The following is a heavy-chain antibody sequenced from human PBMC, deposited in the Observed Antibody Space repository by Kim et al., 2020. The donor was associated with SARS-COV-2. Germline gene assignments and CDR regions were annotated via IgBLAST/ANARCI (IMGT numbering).Heavy chain of an antibody. CDR2: IDPSDSYT. Sequence: GESLKISCKGSGYSFTSYWISWVRQMPGKGLEWMGRIDPSDSYTNYSPSFQGHVTISADKSISTAYLQWSSLKASDTAMYYCASRKVYSGYDHNWYFDLWGRGTLVTVSS. CDR1: GYSFTSYW. V-gene: IGHV5-10-1*01. CDR3: ASRKVYSGYDHNWYFDL. D-gene: IGHD5-12*01. J-gene: IGHJ2*01.